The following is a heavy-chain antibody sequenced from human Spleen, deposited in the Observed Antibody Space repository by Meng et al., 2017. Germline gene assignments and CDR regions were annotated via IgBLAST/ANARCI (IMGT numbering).Heavy chain of an antibody. CDR3: ARGSKEQLVGGHRAFDI. D-gene: IGHD6-13*01. CDR1: GGSFSGYY. CDR2: INRSGST. J-gene: IGHJ3*02. Sequence: SETLSLTCAAYGGSFSGYYWSWIRQPPGKGLELIGEINRSGSTDYNPSLKSRVTLSVDTSKNQFSLKLSSMTAADTAVYYCARGSKEQLVGGHRAFDIWGQGTMVT. V-gene: IGHV4-34*01.